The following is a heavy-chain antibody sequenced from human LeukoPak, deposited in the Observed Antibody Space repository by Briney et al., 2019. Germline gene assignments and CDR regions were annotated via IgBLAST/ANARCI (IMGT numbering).Heavy chain of an antibody. CDR1: GFTFSSYS. CDR2: ISSSSSYI. D-gene: IGHD3-10*01. V-gene: IGHV3-21*01. Sequence: PGGSLRLSCAASGFTFSSYSMNWVRQAPGKGLEWVSSISSSSSYIYYADSVKGRFTISRDNAKNSLYLQMNSLRAEDTAVYYCAREKIWFGELLRPGADYWGQGTLVTVSS. J-gene: IGHJ4*02. CDR3: AREKIWFGELLRPGADY.